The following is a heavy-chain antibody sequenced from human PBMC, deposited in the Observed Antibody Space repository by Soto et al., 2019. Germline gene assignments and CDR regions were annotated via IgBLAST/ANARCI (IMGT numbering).Heavy chain of an antibody. CDR1: GGSFSGYY. D-gene: IGHD6-13*01. V-gene: IGHV4-34*01. J-gene: IGHJ4*02. Sequence: PSETLSLTCTVSGGSFSGYYWSWIRQPPGKGLEWIGEINHSGSTNYNPSLKSRVTISVDTSKNQFSLKLSSVTAADTAVYYCARGLFGIAAAGYWGQGTLVTVSS. CDR2: INHSGST. CDR3: ARGLFGIAAAGY.